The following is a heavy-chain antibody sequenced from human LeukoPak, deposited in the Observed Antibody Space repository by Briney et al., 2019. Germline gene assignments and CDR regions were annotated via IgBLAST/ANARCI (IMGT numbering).Heavy chain of an antibody. V-gene: IGHV3-30*18. CDR1: GFTFSAYG. CDR3: AQVRPPSGSGWYGGDDY. D-gene: IGHD6-19*01. Sequence: GGSLRLSCAASGFTFSAYGMHWVRQAPGKGLECVTVMSYDTSNTYFADSVKGRFTISRDNSKNTLYLQMNSLRVEDTAVYYCAQVRPPSGSGWYGGDDYWGQGILVTVSS. J-gene: IGHJ4*02. CDR2: MSYDTSNT.